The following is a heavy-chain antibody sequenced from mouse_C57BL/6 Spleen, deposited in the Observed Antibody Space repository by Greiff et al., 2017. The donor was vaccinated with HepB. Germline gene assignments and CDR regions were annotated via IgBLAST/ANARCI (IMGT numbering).Heavy chain of an antibody. CDR3: ARNWEALTGVFAY. Sequence: QVHVKQSGPGLVQPSQSLSITCTVSGFSLTSYGVHWVRQSPGKGLEWLGVIWSGGSTDYNAAFISRLSISKDNSKSQVFFKMNSLQADDTAIYYCARNWEALTGVFAYWGQGTLVTVSA. J-gene: IGHJ3*01. CDR2: IWSGGST. CDR1: GFSLTSYG. D-gene: IGHD4-1*01. V-gene: IGHV2-2*01.